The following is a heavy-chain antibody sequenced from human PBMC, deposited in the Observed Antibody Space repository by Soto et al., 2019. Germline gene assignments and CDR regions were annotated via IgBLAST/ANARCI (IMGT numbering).Heavy chain of an antibody. D-gene: IGHD3-22*01. V-gene: IGHV3-23*01. CDR3: AKDFLYYYDSSGYAEYFDY. Sequence: EVQLLESGGGLVQPGGSLRLSCAASGFTFSSYAMSWVRQAPGKGLEWVSAISGSGGSTYYADSVKGRFTISRDNSKNTLYLQMNSLRAEDTAVYYCAKDFLYYYDSSGYAEYFDYWGQGTLVTVSS. CDR2: ISGSGGST. CDR1: GFTFSSYA. J-gene: IGHJ4*02.